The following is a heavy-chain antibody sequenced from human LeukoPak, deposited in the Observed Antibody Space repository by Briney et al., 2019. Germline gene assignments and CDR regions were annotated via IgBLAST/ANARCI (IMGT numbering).Heavy chain of an antibody. Sequence: SETLSLTCTVSGGSISSYYWSWIRQPPGKGLEWIGYIYYSGSTNYNPSLKSRVTISVDTSKNQFSLKLSSVTAADTAVYYCARVSGRYYDSSGYPDFDCWGQGTLVTVSS. CDR2: IYYSGST. D-gene: IGHD3-22*01. J-gene: IGHJ4*02. CDR1: GGSISSYY. CDR3: ARVSGRYYDSSGYPDFDC. V-gene: IGHV4-59*12.